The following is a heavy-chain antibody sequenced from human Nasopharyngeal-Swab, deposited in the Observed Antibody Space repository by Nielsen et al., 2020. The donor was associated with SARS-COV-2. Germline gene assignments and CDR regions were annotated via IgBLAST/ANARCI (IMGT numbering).Heavy chain of an antibody. D-gene: IGHD1-26*01. CDR1: GFTFTDYW. J-gene: IGHJ4*02. CDR2: IDNDGSST. Sequence: GESLKISCTVSGFTFTDYWMHWLRQSPGKGPVWLSRIDNDGSSTTYADSVRGRFTISRDNARNTLFLQLHSLRAEDTAVYYCARGSYSWSWYGPDYWGQGTQVTVSS. V-gene: IGHV3-74*03. CDR3: ARGSYSWSWYGPDY.